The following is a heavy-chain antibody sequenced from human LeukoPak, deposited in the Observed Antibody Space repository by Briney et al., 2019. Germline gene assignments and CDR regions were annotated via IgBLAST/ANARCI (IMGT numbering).Heavy chain of an antibody. CDR3: ARMLLLLPNWFDP. Sequence: GGYLPRNSAASGFTFSSYEMSWVRQAPGKGLEWVSYISSSGTTIYYADAENGRFTISRDNTKNSLYLQMNGLRAEDTAVYYCARMLLLLPNWFDPWGQRTVHTVSS. D-gene: IGHD3-22*01. CDR2: ISSSGTTI. CDR1: GFTFSSYE. J-gene: IGHJ5*02. V-gene: IGHV3-48*03.